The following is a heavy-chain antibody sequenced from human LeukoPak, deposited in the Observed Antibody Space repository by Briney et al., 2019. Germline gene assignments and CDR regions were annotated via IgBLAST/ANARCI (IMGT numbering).Heavy chain of an antibody. J-gene: IGHJ4*02. CDR3: ARDFSQQLVPFDY. V-gene: IGHV3-7*01. CDR1: GFTFSDYW. D-gene: IGHD6-13*01. Sequence: PGGSLRLSCVASGFTFSDYWMTWVRQAPGKGLEWVANIKQDGSEKYYVDSVKGRFTISRDNAKNSLYLQMNTLRAEDTAVYYCARDFSQQLVPFDYWGQGTLVTVSS. CDR2: IKQDGSEK.